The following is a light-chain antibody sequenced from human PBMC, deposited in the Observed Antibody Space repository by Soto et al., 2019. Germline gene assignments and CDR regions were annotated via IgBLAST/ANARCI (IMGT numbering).Light chain of an antibody. Sequence: EIVLTQSPGTLSLSPGERATLSCRASETVAGSYLAWYQQKPGQAPRLLIHGASTRATGIADRFSGSGSGTDFTLTISRLEPEDFAVYYCQQRRNWPPITFGQGTRLEIK. CDR2: GAS. V-gene: IGKV3D-20*02. J-gene: IGKJ5*01. CDR1: ETVAGSY. CDR3: QQRRNWPPIT.